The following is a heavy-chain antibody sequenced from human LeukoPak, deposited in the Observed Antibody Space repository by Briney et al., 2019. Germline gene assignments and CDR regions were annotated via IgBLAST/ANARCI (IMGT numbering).Heavy chain of an antibody. D-gene: IGHD3-10*01. V-gene: IGHV3-48*01. CDR1: GFSFSRHA. CDR2: ISGGSDII. J-gene: IGHJ4*02. CDR3: VRYGSGKNYIDPFDF. Sequence: GGSLRLSCAASGFSFSRHAMNWVRQAPGMGLEWISHISGGSDIIEYADSVKGRFTISRDNGRGSLYLQMNSLRVEDTAVYYCVRYGSGKNYIDPFDFWGQGTLVAVSS.